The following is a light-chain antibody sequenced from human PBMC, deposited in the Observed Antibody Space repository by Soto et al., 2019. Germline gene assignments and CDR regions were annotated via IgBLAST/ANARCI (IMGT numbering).Light chain of an antibody. V-gene: IGKV1-9*01. J-gene: IGKJ4*02. CDR3: QQLVSYPQ. CDR1: QVIGIY. Sequence: DIQLTQSPSFLSVSIGDRVTITCRASQVIGIYLAWYQQKPGKAPNLLISAASTLQTGVPSRFSGSGSGTEFTLTISSLQPEDFATYYWQQLVSYPQFGGGTKVEIK. CDR2: AAS.